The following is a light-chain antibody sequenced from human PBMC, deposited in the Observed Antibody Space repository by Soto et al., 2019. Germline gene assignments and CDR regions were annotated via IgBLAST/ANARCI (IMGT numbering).Light chain of an antibody. CDR3: QQYNNWPQT. CDR2: DAS. CDR1: QSLRSS. Sequence: ETMMPQSPDTLSVSLGERATLSCRASQSLRSSLAWYQQKPGQAPRLPIYDASTRATGIPARFSGSGSGTDFTLTISGLQSEEFAVYYCQQYNNWPQTVGQGTKVDIK. J-gene: IGKJ1*01. V-gene: IGKV3-15*01.